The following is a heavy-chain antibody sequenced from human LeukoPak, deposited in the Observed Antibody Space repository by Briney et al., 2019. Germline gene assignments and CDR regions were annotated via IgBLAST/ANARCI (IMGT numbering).Heavy chain of an antibody. J-gene: IGHJ6*02. D-gene: IGHD3-10*01. Sequence: SETLSLTCAVYGGSFSGYYWSWIRQPPRKGLEWIGEIIHSGFTNYNPSLKSRVTISGDTSKNQFSLRLSSVTAADTAIYYCARVIMIRGVSSSIGYYYGMDVRGQGTTVTVSS. CDR1: GGSFSGYY. V-gene: IGHV4-34*12. CDR2: IIHSGFT. CDR3: ARVIMIRGVSSSIGYYYGMDV.